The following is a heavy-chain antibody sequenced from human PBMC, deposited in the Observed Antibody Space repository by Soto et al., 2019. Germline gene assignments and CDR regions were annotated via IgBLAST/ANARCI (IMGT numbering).Heavy chain of an antibody. V-gene: IGHV4-39*01. J-gene: IGHJ5*02. CDR2: IYYSGST. D-gene: IGHD3-10*01. Sequence: QLQLQESGPGLVKPSETLSLTCTVSGGSISSSSYYWGWIRQPPGKGLEWIGSIYYSGSTYYNPSLKSRVTISVDTSKNQFSLKLTSVTAADTAVYYCATGSGSYWVPSNWFDPWGQGTLVTVSS. CDR3: ATGSGSYWVPSNWFDP. CDR1: GGSISSSSYY.